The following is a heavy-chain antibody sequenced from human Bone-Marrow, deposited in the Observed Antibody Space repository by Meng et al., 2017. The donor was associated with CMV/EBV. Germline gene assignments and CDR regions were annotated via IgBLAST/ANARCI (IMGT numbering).Heavy chain of an antibody. Sequence: ASVKVSCKASGYTFTSYYINWVRQATGQGLEWMGWMNPNSGNTGYAQKFQGRVTITRNTSISTAYMELSSLRSEDTAVYYCARVHATTWWFGNHDAFDIWGQGTMVTVSS. CDR1: GYTFTSYY. J-gene: IGHJ3*02. CDR3: ARVHATTWWFGNHDAFDI. CDR2: MNPNSGNT. D-gene: IGHD3-10*01. V-gene: IGHV1-8*01.